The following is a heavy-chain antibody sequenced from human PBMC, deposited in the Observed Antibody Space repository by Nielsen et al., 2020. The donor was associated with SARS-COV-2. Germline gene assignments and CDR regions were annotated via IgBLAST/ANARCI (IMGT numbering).Heavy chain of an antibody. J-gene: IGHJ4*02. D-gene: IGHD3-22*01. V-gene: IGHV4-30-2*01. Sequence: TLSLTCSVSGGSISGSGRSWNWIRQPPGKGLELIGYIYESGTTYYNPTLKSRVTISVDKSKNQFSLRLTSVTAADTAVYYCARGAAFFYDSTNYAYDSWGQGTLVTVSS. CDR2: IYESGTT. CDR1: GGSISGSGRS. CDR3: ARGAAFFYDSTNYAYDS.